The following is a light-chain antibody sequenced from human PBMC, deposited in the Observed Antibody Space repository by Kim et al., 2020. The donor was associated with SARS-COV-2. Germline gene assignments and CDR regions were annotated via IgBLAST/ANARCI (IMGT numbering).Light chain of an antibody. J-gene: IGLJ2*01. Sequence: SSELTQDPAVSVALGQTVRITCQGDSLRSYYATWYQQRPRQAPVLVIYGRNNRPSGIPDRFSGSTSGNTASLTISGAQAEDEADFYCQCRDSGGDVLFGGGTQLTVL. V-gene: IGLV3-19*01. CDR3: QCRDSGGDVL. CDR2: GRN. CDR1: SLRSYY.